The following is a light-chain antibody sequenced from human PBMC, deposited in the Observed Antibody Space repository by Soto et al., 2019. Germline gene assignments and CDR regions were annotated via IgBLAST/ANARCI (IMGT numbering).Light chain of an antibody. CDR1: SSNIETNT. Sequence: QAVLTQPPSASGTPGQRVTISCSGSSSNIETNTVSWFQQLPRTAPKLLIYRNNQRPSGVPDRFSGSKSGTSASLAISGLRSDDEADYFCATWDDSLNGFYVFGTGTKVTVL. V-gene: IGLV1-44*01. CDR3: ATWDDSLNGFYV. J-gene: IGLJ1*01. CDR2: RNN.